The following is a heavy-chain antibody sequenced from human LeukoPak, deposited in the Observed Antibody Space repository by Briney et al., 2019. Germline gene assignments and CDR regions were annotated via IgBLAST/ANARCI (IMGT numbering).Heavy chain of an antibody. CDR2: INHSGST. D-gene: IGHD2-21*02. V-gene: IGHV4-34*01. J-gene: IGHJ2*01. CDR3: ARSLLTQGQV. CDR1: GGSFSGYY. Sequence: KPSETLSLTCAVYGGSFSGYYWSWIRQPPGKGLEWIGEINHSGSTNYNPSLKSRVTMSVDTSKNQFSLKLSSVTAADTAVYYCARSLLTQGQVWGRGTLVTVSS.